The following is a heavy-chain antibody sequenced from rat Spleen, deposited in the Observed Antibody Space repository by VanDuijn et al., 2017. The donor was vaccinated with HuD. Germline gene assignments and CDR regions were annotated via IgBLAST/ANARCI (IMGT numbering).Heavy chain of an antibody. Sequence: EVQLVESGGGLVQPGRSLKLSCAASGFTFSDYGMAWVRQAPTKGLEWVATISYGDTSGHSSTYYRDSVKGRFTVSRENAKSTLYFLMDSLRSEDTATYYGVRQDTSGYSNWFAYWGQGTLVTVSS. CDR3: VRQDTSGYSNWFAY. CDR1: GFTFSDYG. CDR2: ISYGDTSGHSST. D-gene: IGHD4-3*01. J-gene: IGHJ3*01. V-gene: IGHV5-29*01.